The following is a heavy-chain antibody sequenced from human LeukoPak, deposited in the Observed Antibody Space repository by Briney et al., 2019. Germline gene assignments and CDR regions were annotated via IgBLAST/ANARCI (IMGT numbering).Heavy chain of an antibody. D-gene: IGHD3-3*01. V-gene: IGHV3-23*01. CDR3: AKDSEQYYDFWSAPIDY. Sequence: HPGGSLRLSCAASGFIFSDSGFHWVRQAPGKGLEWVSAISGSGGSTYYADSVKGRFTISRDNSKNTLYLQMNSLRAEDTAVYYCAKDSEQYYDFWSAPIDYWGQGTLVTVSS. CDR2: ISGSGGST. CDR1: GFIFSDSG. J-gene: IGHJ4*02.